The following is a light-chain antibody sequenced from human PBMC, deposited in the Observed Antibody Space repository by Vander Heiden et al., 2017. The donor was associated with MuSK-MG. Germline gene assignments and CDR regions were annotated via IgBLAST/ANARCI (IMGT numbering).Light chain of an antibody. V-gene: IGLV3-21*01. Sequence: SYVLTQPPSVSVAPGKKATISCGGYDVGTKSVFWFQLKAGHAPIMVMFYNSDRPSGFPERFSGSNSENTATLTISRVEVGDEADYYCQVWDGSDDHVVFGGGTKLTVL. CDR2: YNS. CDR1: DVGTKS. J-gene: IGLJ2*01. CDR3: QVWDGSDDHVV.